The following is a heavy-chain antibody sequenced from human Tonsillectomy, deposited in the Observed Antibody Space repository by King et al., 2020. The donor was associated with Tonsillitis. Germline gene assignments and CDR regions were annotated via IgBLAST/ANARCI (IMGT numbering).Heavy chain of an antibody. Sequence: QLVQSGAEGKKPGQSLKISCQGSGYIFINFWIGWVRQMPGRGLEWMGIIYPDDSDTRYSPSFQGQVTISVDKSNSTAYLQWTSLKASDTAMYYCVRGRVNGINGVPVLGTYFDYWGQGTPVTVSS. CDR1: GYIFINFW. J-gene: IGHJ4*02. D-gene: IGHD2-8*01. CDR3: VRGRVNGINGVPVLGTYFDY. CDR2: IYPDDSDT. V-gene: IGHV5-51*03.